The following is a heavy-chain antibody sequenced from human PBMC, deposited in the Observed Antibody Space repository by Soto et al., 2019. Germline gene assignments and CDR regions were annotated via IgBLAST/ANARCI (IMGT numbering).Heavy chain of an antibody. CDR1: GVSIKSGGYY. V-gene: IGHV4-30-4*01. J-gene: IGHJ5*02. CDR3: VRALGSRFREWPRFDP. Sequence: SETLSLTCSVSGVSIKSGGYYWTWIRNVPGEGLEWIGYISYSGNTDYSPSLKSRVTISRDTSKNQFSVNLNSVTAADTALYYCVRALGSRFREWPRFDPWGQGILVTVSS. D-gene: IGHD3-3*01. CDR2: ISYSGNT.